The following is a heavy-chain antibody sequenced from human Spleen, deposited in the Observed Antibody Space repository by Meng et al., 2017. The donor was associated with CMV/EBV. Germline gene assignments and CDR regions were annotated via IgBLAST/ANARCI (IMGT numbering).Heavy chain of an antibody. CDR1: SKYA. CDR2: FIAVLNIA. CDR3: AASEFWSGTYPMYNWFDP. D-gene: IGHD3-3*01. J-gene: IGHJ5*02. V-gene: IGHV1-69*10. Sequence: SKYAVSWVQQAPGQGLEWMGGFIAVLNIANYAQKFQERVEMTAGANTTTDYMEMSSLRSSDTAVYYCAASEFWSGTYPMYNWFDPWGQGTLVTVSS.